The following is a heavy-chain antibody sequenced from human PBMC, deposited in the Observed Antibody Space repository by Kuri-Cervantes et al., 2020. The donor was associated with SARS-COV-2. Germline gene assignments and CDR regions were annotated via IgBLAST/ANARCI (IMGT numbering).Heavy chain of an antibody. CDR2: IFPIFGTM. Sequence: SVQVSCKASEGPSGTYTINWVRQAPGQGLEWMGTIFPIFGTMTYAQKFQGRVTITADTSTSTAYMELRSLRSDDTAVYYCARVAGPPDYTYYYYYMDVWGKGTTVTVSS. V-gene: IGHV1-69*08. J-gene: IGHJ6*03. D-gene: IGHD4-11*01. CDR3: ARVAGPPDYTYYYYYMDV. CDR1: EGPSGTYT.